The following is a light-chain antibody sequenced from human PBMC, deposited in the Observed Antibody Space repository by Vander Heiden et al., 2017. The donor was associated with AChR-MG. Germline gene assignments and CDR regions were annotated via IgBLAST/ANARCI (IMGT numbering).Light chain of an antibody. V-gene: IGLV2-14*01. CDR2: EVS. Sequence: QSALTPPASISGSPGQSITISCTGSSGNFGCYNYVPWYQQYPGKAPKIMIYEVSNRPSGVSDRFSGSKSGNTASLTISGLQAEDEADYYCSSYTTTFVVFGGGTKLTVL. J-gene: IGLJ2*01. CDR1: SGNFGCYNY. CDR3: SSYTTTFVV.